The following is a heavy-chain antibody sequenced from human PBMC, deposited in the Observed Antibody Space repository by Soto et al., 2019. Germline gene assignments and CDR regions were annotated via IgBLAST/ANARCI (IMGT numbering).Heavy chain of an antibody. CDR2: IYYSGST. D-gene: IGHD6-13*01. CDR1: GGSISSYY. CDR3: ARQGIATAGTSLDY. V-gene: IGHV4-59*08. Sequence: SETLSLTCTVSGGSISSYYGSWIRQPPGKGPEWIGYIYYSGSTNYNPSLKSRVTISVDTSKNQFSLKLGSVTAADTAVYYCARQGIATAGTSLDYWGQGTLVTVSS. J-gene: IGHJ4*02.